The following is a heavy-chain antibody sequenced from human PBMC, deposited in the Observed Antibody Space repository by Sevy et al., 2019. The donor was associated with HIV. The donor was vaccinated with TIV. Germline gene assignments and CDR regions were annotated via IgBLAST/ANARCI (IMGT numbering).Heavy chain of an antibody. J-gene: IGHJ4*02. D-gene: IGHD2-15*01. V-gene: IGHV1-18*01. CDR1: GYTFTSYR. CDR3: ARAYCRGGRCYSLAY. CDR2: IRAHNGDT. Sequence: ASVKVSCHTSGYTFTSYRISWVRQAPGQGLEWMGWIRAHNGDTDYVRSFQGRVTMITETSTSTAYMELRSLRTDDTAVYYCARAYCRGGRCYSLAYWGQGTLVTVSS.